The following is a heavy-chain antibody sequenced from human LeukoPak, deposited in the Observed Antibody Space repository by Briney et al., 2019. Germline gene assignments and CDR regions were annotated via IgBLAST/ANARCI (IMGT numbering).Heavy chain of an antibody. J-gene: IGHJ4*02. Sequence: PSETLSLTCAVYGGSFSGYYWSWIRQPPGKGLEWIGEINHSGSTNYNPSLKSRVTLSVDTSKNQFSLKLSSVTAADTAVYYCARVEAAAGIDYWGQGTLVTVSS. D-gene: IGHD6-13*01. CDR3: ARVEAAAGIDY. V-gene: IGHV4-34*01. CDR2: INHSGST. CDR1: GGSFSGYY.